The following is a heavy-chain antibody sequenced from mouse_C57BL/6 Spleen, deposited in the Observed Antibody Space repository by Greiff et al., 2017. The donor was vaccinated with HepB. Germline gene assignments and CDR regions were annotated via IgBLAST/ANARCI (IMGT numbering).Heavy chain of an antibody. CDR1: GYTFTDYE. Sequence: VQLQESGAELVRPGASVTLSCKASGYTFTDYEMHWVKQTPVHGLEWIGAIDPETGGTAYNQKFKGKAILTADKSSSTAYMELRSLTSEDSAVYYCTSRRWAWFAYWGQGTLVTVSA. CDR2: IDPETGGT. D-gene: IGHD2-3*01. V-gene: IGHV1-15*01. J-gene: IGHJ3*01. CDR3: TSRRWAWFAY.